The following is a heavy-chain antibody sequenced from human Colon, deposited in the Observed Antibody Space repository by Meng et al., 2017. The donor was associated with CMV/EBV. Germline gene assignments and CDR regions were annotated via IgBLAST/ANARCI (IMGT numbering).Heavy chain of an antibody. V-gene: IGHV5-51*01. CDR2: IYPDDSDT. CDR3: ARPLSGLDSGSLDY. Sequence: KVTCKGSGYSFTKYWIGWVRQMPGKGPEWMGIIYPDDSDTRYRPPFQGQVTISADKSISIAYLQWSSLKASDTAMYYCARPLSGLDSGSLDYWGRGTLVTVSS. D-gene: IGHD1-26*01. CDR1: GYSFTKYW. J-gene: IGHJ4*02.